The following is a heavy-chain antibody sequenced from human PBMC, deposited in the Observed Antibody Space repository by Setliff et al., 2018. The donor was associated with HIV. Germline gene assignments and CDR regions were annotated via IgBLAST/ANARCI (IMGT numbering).Heavy chain of an antibody. Sequence: SVKVSCKASGGTFSSYAISWVRQAPGQGLEWMGGIIPIFGTANYAQKYQGRVTITADESTSTAYMELSSLRSEDTAVYYCARDQSAAAGTEYWGQGTLVTVSS. CDR1: GGTFSSYA. CDR3: ARDQSAAAGTEY. V-gene: IGHV1-69*13. J-gene: IGHJ4*02. CDR2: IIPIFGTA. D-gene: IGHD6-13*01.